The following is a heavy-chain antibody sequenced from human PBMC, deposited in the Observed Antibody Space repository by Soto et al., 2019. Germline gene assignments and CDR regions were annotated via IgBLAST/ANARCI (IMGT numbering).Heavy chain of an antibody. CDR3: VRDGTKSLRDWFDP. V-gene: IGHV4-4*07. CDR1: GASISGFY. J-gene: IGHJ5*02. Sequence: QVQLQESGPGLVKPSETLSLTCTVSGASISGFYWSWIRKSAGKGLEWIGRIYATVTTDYNPSLKSRVMMSVDTCKNQSSLKLRSVTAADTAVYYCVRDGTKSLRDWFDPWGQGISVTVSS. CDR2: IYATVTT. D-gene: IGHD1-1*01.